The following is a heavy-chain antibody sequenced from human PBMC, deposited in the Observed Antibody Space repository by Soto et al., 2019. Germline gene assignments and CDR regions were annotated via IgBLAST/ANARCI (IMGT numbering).Heavy chain of an antibody. CDR3: ARDSGGFDC. Sequence: QVELVESGGGLVQPGTSLRLSCAASGFIFRNYAMHWVRQAPGKGLEWVADISYDERNIHYPDSVKGRFTISRDNSKNTLFLQMNNLRPEDTAVYYCARDSGGFDCWGQGTLVTVSS. V-gene: IGHV3-30*04. CDR1: GFIFRNYA. J-gene: IGHJ4*02. D-gene: IGHD3-10*01. CDR2: ISYDERNI.